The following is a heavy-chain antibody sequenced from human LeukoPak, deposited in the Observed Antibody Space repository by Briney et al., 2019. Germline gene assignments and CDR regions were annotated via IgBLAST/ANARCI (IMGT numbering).Heavy chain of an antibody. CDR1: GYTFTGYY. D-gene: IGHD3-10*01. J-gene: IGHJ6*02. CDR3: AVVGSGSYTMVYYYYGMDV. Sequence: ASVKVSCKASGYTFTGYYMHWVRQAPGQGLEWMGWINPNSGGTNYAQKFQGRVTITADESTSTAYMELSSLRSEDTAVYYCAVVGSGSYTMVYYYYGMDVWGQGTTVTVSS. V-gene: IGHV1-2*02. CDR2: INPNSGGT.